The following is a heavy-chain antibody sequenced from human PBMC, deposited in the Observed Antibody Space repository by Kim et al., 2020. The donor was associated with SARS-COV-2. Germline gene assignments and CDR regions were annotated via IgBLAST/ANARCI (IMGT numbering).Heavy chain of an antibody. CDR2: ISSSSSYI. Sequence: GGSLRLSCAASGFTFSSYSMNWVRQAPGKGLEWVSSISSSSSYIYYADSVKGRFTISRDNAKNSLYLQMNSLRAEDTAVYYCASNGMRFVPTNHGMDVWGQGTTVTVSS. V-gene: IGHV3-21*01. D-gene: IGHD2-8*01. CDR1: GFTFSSYS. J-gene: IGHJ6*02. CDR3: ASNGMRFVPTNHGMDV.